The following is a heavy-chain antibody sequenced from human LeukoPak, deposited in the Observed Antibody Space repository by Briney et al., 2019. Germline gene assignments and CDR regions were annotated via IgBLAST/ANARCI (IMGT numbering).Heavy chain of an antibody. CDR3: AKHSYRVDSFTDY. V-gene: IGHV3-23*01. D-gene: IGHD5-12*01. CDR2: ISDSGVTP. CDR1: GFTFSTYA. J-gene: IGHJ4*02. Sequence: GGSLRLSCAASGFTFSTYAMSWVRQAPAQGLDWVSGISDSGVTPYYADSAKGRVTISRFNSKNTLYLQMNSLRAEDTAVYYCAKHSYRVDSFTDYWGQGTLVTVSS.